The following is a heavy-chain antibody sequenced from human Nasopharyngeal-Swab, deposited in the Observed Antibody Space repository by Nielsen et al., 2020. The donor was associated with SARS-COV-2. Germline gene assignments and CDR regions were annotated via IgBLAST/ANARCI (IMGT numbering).Heavy chain of an antibody. CDR3: AKGAQWLVRDELDY. D-gene: IGHD6-19*01. CDR2: ISWNSGSI. Sequence: SLKIPCAASGSTFDDYAMHWVRPAPGKGLEWVSGISWNSGSIGYADSVKGRFTISRDNAKNSLSLQMNSLRAEDTALYYCAKGAQWLVRDELDYWGQGTLVTVSS. J-gene: IGHJ4*02. V-gene: IGHV3-9*01. CDR1: GSTFDDYA.